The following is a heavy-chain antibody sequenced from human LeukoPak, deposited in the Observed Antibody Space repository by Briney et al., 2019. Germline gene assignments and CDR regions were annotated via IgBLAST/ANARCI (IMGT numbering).Heavy chain of an antibody. Sequence: SETLSLTCTVSGGSLSSYFWSWIRQPPGKGLEWIGNIYSTGGTSYNPSLKCRVTISVDTSKKQFSLRVSSVTAADTAVYYCARDGGGTSRPFDYWGQGTPVTVSS. CDR2: IYSTGGT. D-gene: IGHD2-2*01. CDR1: GGSLSSYF. CDR3: ARDGGGTSRPFDY. V-gene: IGHV4-59*01. J-gene: IGHJ4*02.